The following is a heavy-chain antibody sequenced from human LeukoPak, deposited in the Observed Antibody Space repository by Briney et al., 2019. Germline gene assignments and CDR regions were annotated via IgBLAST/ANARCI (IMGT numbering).Heavy chain of an antibody. CDR2: INPNSGGT. Sequence: GASVKVSCKASGYTFTGYYMHWVRQAPGQGLEWMGWINPNSGGTNYAQKFQGRATMTRDTSISTAYMELSRLRSDDTAVYYCARDQDVLRFLEWLSRAGNFDYWGQGTLVTVSS. CDR1: GYTFTGYY. D-gene: IGHD3-3*01. J-gene: IGHJ4*02. V-gene: IGHV1-2*02. CDR3: ARDQDVLRFLEWLSRAGNFDY.